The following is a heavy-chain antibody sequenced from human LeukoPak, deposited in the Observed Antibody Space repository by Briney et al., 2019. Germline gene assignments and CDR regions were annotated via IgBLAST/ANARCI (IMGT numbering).Heavy chain of an antibody. CDR1: GFTFNNYW. Sequence: GGSLRLSCAASGFTFNNYWMTWFRQAPGKGLEWVSYISSSGSTIYYADSVKGRFTISRDNAKNSLYLQMNSLRAEDTAVYYCARGRAGSSHFDYWGQGTLVTVSS. V-gene: IGHV3-11*01. CDR3: ARGRAGSSHFDY. CDR2: ISSSGSTI. D-gene: IGHD3-10*01. J-gene: IGHJ4*02.